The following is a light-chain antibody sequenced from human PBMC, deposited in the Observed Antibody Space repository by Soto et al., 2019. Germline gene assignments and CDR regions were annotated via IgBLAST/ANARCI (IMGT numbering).Light chain of an antibody. CDR3: AAWDDSLSGVV. Sequence: SVVTQPPSASGTPGQRITISCSGSSSNIGSNYVFWYQQLPGTAPKLLIFGNTKRPSGVPDRFSGSKSGTSASLAISGLRSEDEADYYCAAWDDSLSGVVFGGGTKLTVL. CDR1: SSNIGSNY. V-gene: IGLV1-47*02. CDR2: GNT. J-gene: IGLJ3*02.